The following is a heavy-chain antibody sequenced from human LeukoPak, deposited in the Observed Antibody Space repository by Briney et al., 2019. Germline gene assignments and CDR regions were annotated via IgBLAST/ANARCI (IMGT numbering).Heavy chain of an antibody. Sequence: ALVKVSCKASGYTFTSYAMHWVRQAPGQRLEWMGWINAGNGNTKYSQKFQGRVTITRDTSASTAYMELSSLRSEDTAVYYCARVMASTMVRGKPQDYYYYYGMDVWGQGTTVTVSS. J-gene: IGHJ6*02. CDR1: GYTFTSYA. CDR3: ARVMASTMVRGKPQDYYYYYGMDV. V-gene: IGHV1-3*01. D-gene: IGHD3-10*01. CDR2: INAGNGNT.